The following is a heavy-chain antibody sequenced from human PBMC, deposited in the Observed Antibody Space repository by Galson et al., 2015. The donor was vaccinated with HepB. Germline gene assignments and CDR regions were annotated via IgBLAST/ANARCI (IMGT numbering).Heavy chain of an antibody. V-gene: IGHV3-7*03. CDR1: GFTFSTYW. D-gene: IGHD3-3*01. Sequence: LRLSCAASGFTFSTYWMSWVRQAPGKGLEWVAHIKQDGSEKYYVDSVKGRITISRDNAKNSLYLQMNSLRAEDTAVYYCARGKLAAYDFCSGYHNFHYYMDVWGKGTTVTVSS. J-gene: IGHJ6*03. CDR2: IKQDGSEK. CDR3: ARGKLAAYDFCSGYHNFHYYMDV.